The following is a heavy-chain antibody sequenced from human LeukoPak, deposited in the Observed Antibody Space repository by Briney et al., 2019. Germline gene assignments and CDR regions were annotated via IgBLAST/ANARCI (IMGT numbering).Heavy chain of an antibody. CDR1: GGSISNYY. CDR2: FHNSGTS. J-gene: IGHJ4*02. CDR3: TRGAGWLIDY. V-gene: IGHV4-59*01. D-gene: IGHD3-16*01. Sequence: PSETLSLTCTVSGGSISNYYWSWIRQPPGKGLEWIGYFHNSGTSTYNPSLKSRVTISADTSKNQFSLKLNSLTTADTAVYYCTRGAGWLIDYWGQGILVTVSS.